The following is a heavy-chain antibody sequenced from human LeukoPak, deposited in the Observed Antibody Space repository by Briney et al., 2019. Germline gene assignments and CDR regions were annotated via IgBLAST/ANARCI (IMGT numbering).Heavy chain of an antibody. CDR2: IYYSGST. CDR3: ARTLYCSSTSCYLRWFDP. CDR1: GGSISSYY. D-gene: IGHD2-2*01. Sequence: KASETLSLTCTVSGGSISSYYWSWIRQPPGKGLEWIGYIYYSGSTYYNPSLKSRVTISVDTSKNQFSLKLSSVTAADTAVYYCARTLYCSSTSCYLRWFDPWGQGTLVTVSS. V-gene: IGHV4-30-4*01. J-gene: IGHJ5*02.